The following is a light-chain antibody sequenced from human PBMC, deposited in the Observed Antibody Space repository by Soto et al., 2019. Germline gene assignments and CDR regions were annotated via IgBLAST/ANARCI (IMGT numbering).Light chain of an antibody. J-gene: IGKJ2*01. CDR3: QQYRSASYT. CDR1: QSVSSNY. CDR2: GTS. V-gene: IGKV3-20*01. Sequence: EIVLTQSPGTLSLSPGERATLSCRASQSVSSNYLAWYQQTPGQAPRLLISGTSSRATGIPDRFSGSGSGTDFTLTISRLEPEDFAVYYCQQYRSASYTFGQGNKLEIK.